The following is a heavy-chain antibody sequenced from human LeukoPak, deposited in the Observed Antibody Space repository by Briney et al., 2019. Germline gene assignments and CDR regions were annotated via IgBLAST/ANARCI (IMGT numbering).Heavy chain of an antibody. CDR1: GLTFSSYA. CDR3: AKADGPDYGDYSFDY. D-gene: IGHD4-17*01. J-gene: IGHJ4*02. Sequence: GGSLRLSCAASGLTFSSYAMSWVRQAPGKGLEWVSAISGSGVSTYYADSVKGRFTISRDTSKNTLYLQMNSLRAEDTAIYYCAKADGPDYGDYSFDYWGQGTLVTVS. CDR2: ISGSGVST. V-gene: IGHV3-23*01.